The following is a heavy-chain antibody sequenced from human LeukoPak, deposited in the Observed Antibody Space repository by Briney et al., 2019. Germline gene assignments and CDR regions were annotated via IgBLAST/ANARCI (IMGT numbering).Heavy chain of an antibody. J-gene: IGHJ6*03. V-gene: IGHV4-39*01. Sequence: KPSETLSLTCTISGGSISSSSYYWGWIRQPPGKGLEWIGSIYYSGSTYYNPSLKSRVTISVDTSKNQFSLKLSSVTAADTALYYCARMATGFYYYYYMDVWGKGTTVTVSS. CDR2: IYYSGST. CDR3: ARMATGFYYYYYMDV. CDR1: GGSISSSSYY. D-gene: IGHD5-24*01.